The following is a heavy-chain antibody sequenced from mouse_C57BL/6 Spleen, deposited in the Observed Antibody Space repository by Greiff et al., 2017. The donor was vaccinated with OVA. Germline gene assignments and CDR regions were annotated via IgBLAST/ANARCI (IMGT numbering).Heavy chain of an antibody. CDR1: GFTFSSYT. V-gene: IGHV5-9*01. CDR2: ISGGGGNT. D-gene: IGHD2-3*01. CDR3: ARHYEGYAMDY. J-gene: IGHJ4*01. Sequence: EVQLQESGGGLVKPGGSLKLSCAASGFTFSSYTMPWVRQTPEKRLEWVATISGGGGNTNYPDSVKGRFTISRDNAKNTLYLQMSSLRSEDTALYYCARHYEGYAMDYWGQGTSVTVSS.